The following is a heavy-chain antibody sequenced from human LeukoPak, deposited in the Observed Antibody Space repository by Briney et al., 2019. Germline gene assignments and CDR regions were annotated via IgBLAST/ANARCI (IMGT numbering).Heavy chain of an antibody. J-gene: IGHJ3*02. D-gene: IGHD6-19*01. CDR3: VGWQVAGAFEI. CDR2: ISYIGSS. Sequence: SETLSLTCTVSGVSMSIYYWSWIRQPPGKRLEWIAFISYIGSSNYNPSLTSRATISVDSSKNQFSLKPNSVTAPDTAVYYCVGWQVAGAFEIWGQGTMVTVSS. V-gene: IGHV4-59*01. CDR1: GVSMSIYY.